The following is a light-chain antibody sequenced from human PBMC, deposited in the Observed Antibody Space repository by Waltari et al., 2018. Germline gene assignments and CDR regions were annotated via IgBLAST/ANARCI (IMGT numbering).Light chain of an antibody. CDR2: DVS. J-gene: IGLJ1*01. V-gene: IGLV2-11*02. CDR3: CSFAGSYTFV. CDR1: SRDVDGYHY. Sequence: QSALTQPRSVSGSPGQSVTISCTATSRDVDGYHYVSWFQQHPGKVPKLLIYDVSERPSDVPDRFSGSKSANTASLTISGLQPDDEADYYCCSFAGSYTFVFGPGTSVTVL.